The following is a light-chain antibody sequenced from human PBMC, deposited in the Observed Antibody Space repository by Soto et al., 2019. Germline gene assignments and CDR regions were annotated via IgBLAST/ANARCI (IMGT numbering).Light chain of an antibody. CDR3: QSYLSSYPYV. V-gene: IGLV6-57*03. CDR1: GGSIASGY. Sequence: NFMLTQPLSVSESPGKTVTISCTRSGGSIASGYVQWYQQRPGSAPTSLIYEDNHRPSGVPDRFSGSIDTSSNSASLTISGLKTEDEADYYCQSYLSSYPYVFGTGTKLTVL. J-gene: IGLJ1*01. CDR2: EDN.